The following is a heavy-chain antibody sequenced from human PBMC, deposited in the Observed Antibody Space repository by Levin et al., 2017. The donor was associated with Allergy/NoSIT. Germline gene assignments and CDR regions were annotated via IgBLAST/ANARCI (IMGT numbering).Heavy chain of an antibody. CDR1: GYTFTAYY. J-gene: IGHJ6*02. CDR3: ARTSSYYDVLTGPIRLYYYAGMDV. CDR2: INPNTGGT. Sequence: GESLKISCKASGYTFTAYYIHWVRQAPGKGLEWMGWINPNTGGTNYAQRFQGRFTLTRDTSINTAYMDLSGLTSDDSAVFYCARTSSYYDVLTGPIRLYYYAGMDVWGQGTTVTVSS. D-gene: IGHD3-9*01. V-gene: IGHV1-2*02.